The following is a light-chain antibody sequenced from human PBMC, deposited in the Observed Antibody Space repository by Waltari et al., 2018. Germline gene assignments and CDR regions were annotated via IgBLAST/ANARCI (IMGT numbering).Light chain of an antibody. J-gene: IGKJ2*01. CDR2: GAS. Sequence: DIQMTQSPSSLSASVGDRVTITCQASQDISNHLNWYQQKPGKAPKLLIYGASKLETVVPSRFSGRGSGTDFTFTISSLQPEDIATYYCQQYDNLPPYTFGLGTKLEIK. CDR1: QDISNH. CDR3: QQYDNLPPYT. V-gene: IGKV1-33*01.